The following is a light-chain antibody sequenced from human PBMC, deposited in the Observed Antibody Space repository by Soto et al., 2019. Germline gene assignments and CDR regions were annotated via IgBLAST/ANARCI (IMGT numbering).Light chain of an antibody. J-gene: IGLJ1*01. V-gene: IGLV2-14*01. CDR1: SSDVGGYNY. CDR3: SSYTTSSTYV. CDR2: DVS. Sequence: QSALTQPASVSGSPEQSITISCTGTSSDVGGYNYVSWHQQHPGKVPKLMIYDVSYRPSGVSNRFSGSKSGNTASLTISGLQAEDEADYYCSSYTTSSTYVFGTGTKVTVL.